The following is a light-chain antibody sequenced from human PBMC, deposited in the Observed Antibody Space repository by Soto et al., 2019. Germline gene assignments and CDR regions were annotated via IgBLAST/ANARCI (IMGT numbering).Light chain of an antibody. J-gene: IGLJ2*01. CDR3: SSYTTSSTVV. CDR1: SIDVGAYGY. Sequence: QSALTQPASMSGSPGQSITISCTGTSIDVGAYGYVSWYQQHPGKAPKLMIYEVSYRPSGVSNRFSGSKSGNAASLTISGLQAEDEADYYCSSYTTSSTVVFGGGTKLTVL. V-gene: IGLV2-14*01. CDR2: EVS.